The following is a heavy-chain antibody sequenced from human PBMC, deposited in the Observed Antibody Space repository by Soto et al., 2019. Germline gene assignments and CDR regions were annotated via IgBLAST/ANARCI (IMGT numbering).Heavy chain of an antibody. CDR2: ISAYNGNT. J-gene: IGHJ1*01. D-gene: IGHD4-17*01. CDR3: ARDYGDYVSPSRSEH. V-gene: IGHV1-18*01. Sequence: QVQLVQSGAEVKKPGASVKVSCKASGYTFTSYGISWVRQAPGQGLEWMGWISAYNGNTNYAQKLQGRVTMTTDTSTSTAYMVLRGLSSDDKAVYYCARDYGDYVSPSRSEHWGHGTLVTVSS. CDR1: GYTFTSYG.